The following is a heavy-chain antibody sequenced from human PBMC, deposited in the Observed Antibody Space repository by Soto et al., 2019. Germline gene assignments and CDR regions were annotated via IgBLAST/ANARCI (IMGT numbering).Heavy chain of an antibody. CDR1: GYTFTSYG. V-gene: IGHV1-18*01. CDR2: ISAYNGNT. Sequence: QVQLVQSGAEVKKPGASVKVSCEASGYTFTSYGISWVRQAPGQGLEWMGWISAYNGNTNYAQKLQGRVTMTTDTSTSTAYMELRSLRSDDTAVYYCARQHTYRKIFGVVIGAFDIWGQGTMVTVSS. D-gene: IGHD3-3*01. CDR3: ARQHTYRKIFGVVIGAFDI. J-gene: IGHJ3*02.